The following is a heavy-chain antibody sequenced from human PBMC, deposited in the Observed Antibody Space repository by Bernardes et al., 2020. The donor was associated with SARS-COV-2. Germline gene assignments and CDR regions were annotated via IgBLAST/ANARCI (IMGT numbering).Heavy chain of an antibody. CDR3: AKGPHCSSTSCYTVGLFDY. CDR2: ISGSGNST. Sequence: GGSLRLSCAASGFTFHSSAMSWVRQAPGTGLEWVSAISGSGNSTYYADSVKGRFSISRDNSKNTLYLQMNSLGAEDTAVYYCAKGPHCSSTSCYTVGLFDYWGQGTLGNVAS. J-gene: IGHJ4*02. D-gene: IGHD2-2*02. CDR1: GFTFHSSA. V-gene: IGHV3-23*01.